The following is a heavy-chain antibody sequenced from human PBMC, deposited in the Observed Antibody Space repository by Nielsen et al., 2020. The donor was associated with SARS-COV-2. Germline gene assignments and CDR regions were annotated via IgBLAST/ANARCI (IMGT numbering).Heavy chain of an antibody. V-gene: IGHV4-34*01. CDR2: INYNGST. CDR1: GGSFSGYY. D-gene: IGHD5-12*01. CDR3: ARDRGNNYGMDV. J-gene: IGHJ6*02. Sequence: SETLSLTCAVYGGSFSGYYWSWIRQPPGKGLEWIGHINYNGSTRYNPSLKSRVIMPIDTSKNQFSLMLSSVTAADTAVYYCARDRGNNYGMDVWGHGTTVTVSS.